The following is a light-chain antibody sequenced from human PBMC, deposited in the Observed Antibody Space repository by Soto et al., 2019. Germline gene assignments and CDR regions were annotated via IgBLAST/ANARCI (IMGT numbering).Light chain of an antibody. CDR2: EVS. CDR3: SLYTSSSRWV. Sequence: QSALTQPPSVSGSPGQSVTISCTGTSSDVGSYNRVSWYQQPPGTAPKLMIYEVSNRPSGVPDRFSGSKSGNTASLTISGLQDEDEADYYCSLYTSSSRWVFGGGTKLTVL. J-gene: IGLJ3*02. V-gene: IGLV2-18*01. CDR1: SSDVGSYNR.